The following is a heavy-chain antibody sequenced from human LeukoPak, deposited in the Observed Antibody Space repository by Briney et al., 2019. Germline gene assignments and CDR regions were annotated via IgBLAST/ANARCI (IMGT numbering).Heavy chain of an antibody. Sequence: GGSLRLSCAASGFTFSNAWMSWVRQAPGKGLEWVATIKQDGSEKYYVDSVKGRFTIPRDNAKNSLYLQMNILRAEDTAVYYCARSGIKVAGGGFDWGQGTLVTVSS. CDR1: GFTFSNAW. D-gene: IGHD6-19*01. J-gene: IGHJ4*02. CDR3: ARSGIKVAGGGFD. CDR2: IKQDGSEK. V-gene: IGHV3-7*01.